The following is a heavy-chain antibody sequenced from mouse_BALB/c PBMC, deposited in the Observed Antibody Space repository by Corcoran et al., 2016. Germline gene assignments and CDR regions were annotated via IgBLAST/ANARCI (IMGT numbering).Heavy chain of an antibody. CDR2: IDPANGKT. V-gene: IGHV14-3*02. D-gene: IGHD4-1*01. CDR3: ATWDWYFDV. Sequence: EVQLQQSGAELVKPGASVKLYCTASGFNIKDTNMHWVKQRPEQGLEWNGRIDPANGKTKYDPKFQGKATMTADTSSNTAYLQLSSLTSEDTAVYYCATWDWYFDVWGAGTTVTVSS. J-gene: IGHJ1*01. CDR1: GFNIKDTN.